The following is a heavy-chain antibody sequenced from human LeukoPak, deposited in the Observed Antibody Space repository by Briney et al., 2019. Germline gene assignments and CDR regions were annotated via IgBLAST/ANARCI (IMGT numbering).Heavy chain of an antibody. D-gene: IGHD2-21*01. Sequence: PSETLSLTCTVSGGSISSYYWGWIRQPPGKGLEWIGSIYYSGSTYYNPSLKSRVTISVDTSKNQFSLKLSSVTAADTAVYYCARDLVLGDWGQGTLVTVSS. J-gene: IGHJ4*02. CDR1: GGSISSYY. V-gene: IGHV4-39*07. CDR2: IYYSGST. CDR3: ARDLVLGD.